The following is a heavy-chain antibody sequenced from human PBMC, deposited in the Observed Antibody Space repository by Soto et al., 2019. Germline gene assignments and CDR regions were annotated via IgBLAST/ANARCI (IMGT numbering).Heavy chain of an antibody. CDR2: IIPLLNIP. CDR3: ARDRGLVSAVGGKMVNHYGLDV. Sequence: QVQLVQSGAEVKKPGSSVKVSCKASGGTFSRNTISWVRQAPGQGLEWMGRIIPLLNIPNYAQNFQGRVMITADRSTTTVYMEVSSLKSEDTAVYYCARDRGLVSAVGGKMVNHYGLDVWGQGTTVTVSS. J-gene: IGHJ6*02. V-gene: IGHV1-69*08. D-gene: IGHD3-10*01. CDR1: GGTFSRNT.